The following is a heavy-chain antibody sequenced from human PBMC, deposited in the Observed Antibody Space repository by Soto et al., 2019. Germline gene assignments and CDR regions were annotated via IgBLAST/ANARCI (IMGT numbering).Heavy chain of an antibody. V-gene: IGHV1-69*13. CDR1: GGTFSSYA. J-gene: IGHJ6*02. D-gene: IGHD2-2*01. CDR2: IIPIFGTA. CDR3: ASVGGDLHVDCRSTSCPKNYYYGMDV. Sequence: SVKVSCKASGGTFSSYAISWVRQAPGQGLEWMGGIIPIFGTANYAQKFQGRVTITADESTSTAYMELSSLRSEDTAEYYCASVGGDLHVDCRSTSCPKNYYYGMDVWGRGTTVTVSS.